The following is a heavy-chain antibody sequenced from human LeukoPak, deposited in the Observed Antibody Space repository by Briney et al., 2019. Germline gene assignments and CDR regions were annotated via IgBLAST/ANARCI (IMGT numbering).Heavy chain of an antibody. J-gene: IGHJ3*02. CDR3: ARDQNTYRAFDI. D-gene: IGHD1-26*01. V-gene: IGHV4-4*07. CDR2: IYTSGST. Sequence: PSETLSLTCTVSSGSISGYYWSWIRQPAGKGLEWIGRIYTSGSTNYNPSLKSRLTMSLDTSQNQFSLKLTSVTAADTAVYYCARDQNTYRAFDIWGQGTMVTVSS. CDR1: SGSISGYY.